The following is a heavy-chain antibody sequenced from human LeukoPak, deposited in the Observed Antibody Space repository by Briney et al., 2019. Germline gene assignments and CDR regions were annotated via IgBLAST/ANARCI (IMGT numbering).Heavy chain of an antibody. CDR2: ISSSSSYI. CDR3: ASNPLSYYGSGSSDY. V-gene: IGHV3-21*01. J-gene: IGHJ4*02. D-gene: IGHD3-10*01. Sequence: GGSLRLSCAASGFTFSSYSMNWVRQAPGKGLEWVSSISSSSSYIYYADSVKGRSTISRDNAKNSLYLQMNSLRAEDTAVYYCASNPLSYYGSGSSDYWGQGTLVTVSS. CDR1: GFTFSSYS.